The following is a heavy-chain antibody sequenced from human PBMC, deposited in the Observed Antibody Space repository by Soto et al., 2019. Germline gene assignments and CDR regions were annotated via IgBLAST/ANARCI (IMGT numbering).Heavy chain of an antibody. J-gene: IGHJ6*03. D-gene: IGHD6-6*01. Sequence: QVQLLQSGAEVKKPGASVKVSCKASGYTFTNYGITWVRQAPGQGLAWMGGIGAYNGDTHYTQRLQGRVTMTRDTSTSPGYMALRGRRSYDTAVYYCARVQQLVVYFCYYMDVWGRGTTVTVSS. CDR2: IGAYNGDT. CDR3: ARVQQLVVYFCYYMDV. V-gene: IGHV1-18*01. CDR1: GYTFTNYG.